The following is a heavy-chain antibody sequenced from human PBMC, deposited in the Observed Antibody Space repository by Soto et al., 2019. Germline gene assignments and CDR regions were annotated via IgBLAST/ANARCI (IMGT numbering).Heavy chain of an antibody. D-gene: IGHD6-6*01. CDR2: MYHSGIT. Sequence: SETLSLTCAVSGYSIRSGYFWGWIRQPPGKGLEWIGSMYHSGITYYNLSLKSRVTISVDTSKNQLSLKLSSATAANTAVYYCARSMYSTSAQLYYGMDVWGQGTTVTVSS. J-gene: IGHJ6*02. V-gene: IGHV4-38-2*01. CDR1: GYSIRSGYF. CDR3: ARSMYSTSAQLYYGMDV.